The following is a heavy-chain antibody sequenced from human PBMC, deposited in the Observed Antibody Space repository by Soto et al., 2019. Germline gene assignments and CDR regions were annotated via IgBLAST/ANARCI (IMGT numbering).Heavy chain of an antibody. CDR3: ARGFFPINGPAAITPHY. CDR2: MNPNSGNT. V-gene: IGHV1-8*01. Sequence: ASVKVSCKASGYTFTSYDINWVRQATGQGLEWMGWMNPNSGNTGYAQKFQGRVTMTRNTSISTAYMELSSLRSEDTAVYYCARGFFPINGPAAITPHYWGQGTLVTVSS. D-gene: IGHD2-2*02. CDR1: GYTFTSYD. J-gene: IGHJ4*02.